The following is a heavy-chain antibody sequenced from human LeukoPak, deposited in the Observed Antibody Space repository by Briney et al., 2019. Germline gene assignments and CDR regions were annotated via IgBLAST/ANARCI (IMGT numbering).Heavy chain of an antibody. CDR3: ARHLPPSEWELLVLELVSYPVNSDDS. V-gene: IGHV4-59*08. CDR2: IYYSGST. J-gene: IGHJ3*02. CDR1: GGSISSYY. D-gene: IGHD1-26*01. Sequence: SETLSLTCTVSGGSISSYYWSWIRQPPGKGLEWIGYIYYSGSTNYNPSLKSRVTISVDTSKNQFSLKLSSVTAADTAVYYCARHLPPSEWELLVLELVSYPVNSDDSWGQGIVVTVSS.